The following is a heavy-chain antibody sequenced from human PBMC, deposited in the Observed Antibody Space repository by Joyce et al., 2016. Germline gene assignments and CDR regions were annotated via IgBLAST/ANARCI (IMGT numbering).Heavy chain of an antibody. CDR1: GFMFSYAW. CDR3: TTGGDYSNWYFNI. Sequence: EVQLVESGGGFVKPGGSLRLSCEASGFMFSYAWLDWVRQAPGKGLEWVGQSRSKTDPRTTEYAAPVKVIFTFSRDDSKNTLYLQMDSLKTEDTAVYYCTTGGDYSNWYFNIWGRGTLVTVSS. V-gene: IGHV3-15*07. J-gene: IGHJ2*01. CDR2: SRSKTDPRTT. D-gene: IGHD4-17*01.